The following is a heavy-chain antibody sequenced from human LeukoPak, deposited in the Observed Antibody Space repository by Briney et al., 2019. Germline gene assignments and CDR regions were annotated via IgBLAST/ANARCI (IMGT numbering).Heavy chain of an antibody. J-gene: IGHJ4*02. D-gene: IGHD3-22*01. CDR1: GYTFTSYG. V-gene: IGHV1-18*01. Sequence: GASVKVSCKASGYTFTSYGISWVRQAPGQGLEWMGWISAYNGNTNYAQKFQGRVTMTRDTSTSTVYMELSSLRSEDTAVYYCARDFQPYSSGYYYGFDYWGQGTLVTVSS. CDR2: ISAYNGNT. CDR3: ARDFQPYSSGYYYGFDY.